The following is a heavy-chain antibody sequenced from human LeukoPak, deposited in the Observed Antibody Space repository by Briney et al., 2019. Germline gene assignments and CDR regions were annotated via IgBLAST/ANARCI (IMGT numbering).Heavy chain of an antibody. CDR1: GFTFSSYA. J-gene: IGHJ4*02. V-gene: IGHV3-33*01. CDR2: VWHDGSNR. D-gene: IGHD3-10*01. CDR3: ARELFGWGSCPDY. Sequence: GGSLRLSCTAPGFTFSSYAIHWIRQAPGKGLEWVSLVWHDGSNRYYADSVKGRSTISRDNSKNTVYLQMNSLRAEDAAVYYCARELFGWGSCPDYWGQGTLVTVSS.